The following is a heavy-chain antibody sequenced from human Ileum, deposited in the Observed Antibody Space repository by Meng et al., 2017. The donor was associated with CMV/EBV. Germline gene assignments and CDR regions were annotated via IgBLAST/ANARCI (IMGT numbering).Heavy chain of an antibody. CDR2: ISAYNGNT. V-gene: IGHV1-18*01. CDR1: GYTFTSYG. J-gene: IGHJ4*02. D-gene: IGHD5-18*01. CDR3: ARDLGVDSYGETYYLDY. Sequence: ASVKVSCKASGYTFTSYGISWVRQAPGQGLEWMGWISAYNGNTNYAQKLQGRVTMTTDTSTSTAYMELRSLRSDDTAVYYCARDLGVDSYGETYYLDYWGQGTLVTVSS.